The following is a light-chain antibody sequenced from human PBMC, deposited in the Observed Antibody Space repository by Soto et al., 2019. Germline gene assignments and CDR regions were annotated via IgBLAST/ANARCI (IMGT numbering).Light chain of an antibody. CDR1: DSNIGKNL. J-gene: IGLJ2*01. Sequence: QSVFTQPPSVSAAPGQRVIFSCSGSDSNIGKNLVSWYQQFPETAPELLIYDNTKRPSGIPDRFSAYKSGTSATLAITGLRPGDEAEYYCGTWDSSLSAVVFGGGTKLPVL. CDR2: DNT. V-gene: IGLV1-51*01. CDR3: GTWDSSLSAVV.